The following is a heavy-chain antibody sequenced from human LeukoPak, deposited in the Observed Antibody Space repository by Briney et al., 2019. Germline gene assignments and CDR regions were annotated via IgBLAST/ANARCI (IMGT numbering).Heavy chain of an antibody. CDR2: INHSGST. Sequence: PSQTLSLTCAVYGGSFTGYYWSWIPQPPGNGLEWSGEINHSGSTNYKSSLKSRVTISVDTSKNQFSLKLSSVTAADTAVYYCARGGTGVYYYYMDVWGKGTTVTVSS. CDR1: GGSFTGYY. D-gene: IGHD1-14*01. CDR3: ARGGTGVYYYYMDV. V-gene: IGHV4-34*01. J-gene: IGHJ6*03.